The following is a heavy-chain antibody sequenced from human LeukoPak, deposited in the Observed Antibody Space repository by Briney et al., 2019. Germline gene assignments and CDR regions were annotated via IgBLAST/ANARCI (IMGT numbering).Heavy chain of an antibody. D-gene: IGHD2-2*01. CDR2: ISYDGSNK. V-gene: IGHV3-30-3*01. J-gene: IGHJ6*02. CDR3: ARVTRYCSSTSCYLYYYYYGMDV. Sequence: GGSLRLSCAASGFTFSSYAMHWARQAPGKGLEWVAVISYDGSNKYYADSVKGRFTISRDNSKNTLYLQMNSLRAEDTAVYYCARVTRYCSSTSCYLYYYYYGMDVWGQGTTVTVSS. CDR1: GFTFSSYA.